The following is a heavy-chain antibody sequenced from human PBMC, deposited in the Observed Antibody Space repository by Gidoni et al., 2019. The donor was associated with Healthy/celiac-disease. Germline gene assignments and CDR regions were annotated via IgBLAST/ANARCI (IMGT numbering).Heavy chain of an antibody. J-gene: IGHJ4*02. Sequence: EVQLVESGGGLVKPGGSLRLSCAASGFTFSNAWMSWVRQAPGKGLEWVGRIKSKTDGGTTDYAAPVKGRFTISRDDSKNTLYLQMNSLKTEDTAVYYCTTGTYSSSWYFDYWGQGTLVTVSS. CDR3: TTGTYSSSWYFDY. CDR1: GFTFSNAW. D-gene: IGHD6-13*01. V-gene: IGHV3-15*01. CDR2: IKSKTDGGTT.